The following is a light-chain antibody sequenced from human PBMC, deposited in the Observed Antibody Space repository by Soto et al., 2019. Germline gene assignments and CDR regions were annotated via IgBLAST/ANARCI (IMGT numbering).Light chain of an antibody. V-gene: IGKV1-17*01. CDR1: QGIRNE. CDR3: LQHNTYPRT. Sequence: DIQMTQSPSSLSASVGDRVTITCRASQGIRNEIGGYQQKPGKAPKRLIYDASSLQSGVPSRFSGSGSGTEFTLPISSLQPEDFATYYCLQHNTYPRTFGRGTKVEIK. CDR2: DAS. J-gene: IGKJ1*01.